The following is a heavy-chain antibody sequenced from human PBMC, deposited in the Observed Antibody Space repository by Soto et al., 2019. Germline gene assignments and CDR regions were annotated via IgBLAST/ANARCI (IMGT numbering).Heavy chain of an antibody. D-gene: IGHD5-12*01. CDR1: GYTFTSYG. CDR2: ISTYNGNT. V-gene: IGHV1-18*01. J-gene: IGHJ6*03. Sequence: QVQLVQSGAELKKPGASVKVSCKASGYTFTSYGMSWVRQAPGQGLEWMGWISTYNGNTNYAQKLHGRVTMTTDTTTSTAYMQLRSLRADDAAVYYCARDQDWPATSICYYYYYMDVWGKGTTVTVSS. CDR3: ARDQDWPATSICYYYYYMDV.